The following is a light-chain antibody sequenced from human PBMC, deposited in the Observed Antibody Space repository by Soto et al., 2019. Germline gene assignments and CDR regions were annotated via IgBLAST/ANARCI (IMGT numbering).Light chain of an antibody. J-gene: IGLJ2*01. Sequence: QSALTQPRSVSGFPGQSVTISCTGTSSDVGGYDYVSWYQQHPGKAPKLLIYDVTKRPSGVPDRFSGSKSGNTASLTISGLQAEDEADYYCCSYAGSYTLGVFGGGTKLTVL. CDR3: CSYAGSYTLGV. CDR2: DVT. V-gene: IGLV2-11*01. CDR1: SSDVGGYDY.